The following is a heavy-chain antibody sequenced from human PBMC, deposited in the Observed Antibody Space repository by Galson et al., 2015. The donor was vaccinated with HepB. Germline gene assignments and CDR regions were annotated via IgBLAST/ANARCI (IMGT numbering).Heavy chain of an antibody. Sequence: SLRLSCAASGFTFSGSAMRWVRQAPGKGLEWVGRIRSKANSYATAYAATVKGRFTISRDDSKNTAYLQMNSLKTEDTAVYYCTRQRADCYGSGKTYYGMDVWGQGTTVTVSS. CDR3: TRQRADCYGSGKTYYGMDV. V-gene: IGHV3-73*01. CDR1: GFTFSGSA. CDR2: IRSKANSYAT. D-gene: IGHD3-10*01. J-gene: IGHJ6*02.